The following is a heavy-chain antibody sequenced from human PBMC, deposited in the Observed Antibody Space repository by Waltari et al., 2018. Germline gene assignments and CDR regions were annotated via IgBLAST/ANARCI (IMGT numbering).Heavy chain of an antibody. V-gene: IGHV4-59*11. CDR2: IYYSGST. CDR1: GGSMSSHY. CDR3: AREKAVAGTDAFDI. J-gene: IGHJ3*02. D-gene: IGHD6-19*01. Sequence: QVQLQESGPGLVKPSETLSLTCTVSGGSMSSHYWSWIRQPPGKGLGWIVYIYYSGSTNYNPALKSRVTISVDTSKNQFSLKLSSVTAADTAVYYCAREKAVAGTDAFDIWGQGTMVTVSS.